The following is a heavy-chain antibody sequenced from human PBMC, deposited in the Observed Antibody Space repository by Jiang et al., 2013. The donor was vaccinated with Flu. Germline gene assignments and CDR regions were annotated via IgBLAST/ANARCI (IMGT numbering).Heavy chain of an antibody. J-gene: IGHJ4*02. CDR3: ARERYSSSWQYYFDY. D-gene: IGHD6-13*01. V-gene: IGHV4-59*01. Sequence: LLKPSETLSLTCTVSGGSISSYYWSWIRQPPGKGLEWIGYIYYSGSTNYNPSLKSRVTISVDTSKNQFSLKLSSVTAADTAVYYCARERYSSSWQYYFDYWGQG. CDR1: GGSISSYY. CDR2: IYYSGST.